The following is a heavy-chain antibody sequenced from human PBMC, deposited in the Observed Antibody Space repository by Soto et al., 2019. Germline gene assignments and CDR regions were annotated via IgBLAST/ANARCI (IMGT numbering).Heavy chain of an antibody. CDR2: TYYRSKWYN. Sequence: SQTLSLTCAISGDSVSSNSAAWNWIRQSPSRGLEWLGRTYYRSKWYNDYAVSVKSRITINPDTSKNQFSLQLNSVTPEDTAVYYCARGCSSTSCYSYYYYYGMDVWGPGTTVTVSS. D-gene: IGHD2-2*02. CDR1: GDSVSSNSAA. V-gene: IGHV6-1*01. J-gene: IGHJ6*02. CDR3: ARGCSSTSCYSYYYYYGMDV.